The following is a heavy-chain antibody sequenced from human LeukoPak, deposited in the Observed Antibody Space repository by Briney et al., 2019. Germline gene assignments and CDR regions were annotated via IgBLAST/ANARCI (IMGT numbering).Heavy chain of an antibody. CDR1: GFTFSSYE. J-gene: IGHJ4*02. Sequence: PGGSLRLSCAASGFTFSSYEMNWVRQAPGKGLEWGSYISSSGSTIYYADSVKGRFTISRDNAKNSLYLQMNSLRAEDTAVYYCARDSHLYYYDSSGHIDYWGQGTLVTVSS. D-gene: IGHD3-22*01. CDR2: ISSSGSTI. CDR3: ARDSHLYYYDSSGHIDY. V-gene: IGHV3-48*03.